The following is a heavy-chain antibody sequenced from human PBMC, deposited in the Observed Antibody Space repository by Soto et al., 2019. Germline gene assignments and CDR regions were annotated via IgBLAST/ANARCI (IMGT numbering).Heavy chain of an antibody. V-gene: IGHV4-59*01. CDR1: GGSMNSYY. J-gene: IGHJ4*02. D-gene: IGHD6-19*01. CDR2: AYYSGST. CDR3: ARGGWSLDY. Sequence: PSETLSLTCRVSGGSMNSYYWSWVRQPPGKGLEYIGYAYYSGSTYYNSSLESRVTISVDTTKNQFSLKLTSVTAADTAVYYCARGGWSLDYWGQGTLVTVSA.